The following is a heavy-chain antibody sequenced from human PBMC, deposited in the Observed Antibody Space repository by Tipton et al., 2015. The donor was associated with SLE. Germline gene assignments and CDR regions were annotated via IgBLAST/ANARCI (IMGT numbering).Heavy chain of an antibody. CDR2: INHSGST. V-gene: IGHV4-34*01. J-gene: IGHJ4*02. CDR1: GGSFSDFY. Sequence: TLSLTCAIFGGSFSDFYWSWIRQPPGKGLEWIGEINHSGSTNYNPSLKSRVTISVDTSKNQFSLKLSSVTAADTAVYYCARRHYYGFGDFDYWDQGTLVTVSS. CDR3: ARRHYYGFGDFDY. D-gene: IGHD3-10*01.